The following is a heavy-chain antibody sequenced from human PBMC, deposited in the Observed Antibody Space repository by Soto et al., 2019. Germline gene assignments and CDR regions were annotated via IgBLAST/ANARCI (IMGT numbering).Heavy chain of an antibody. J-gene: IGHJ4*02. CDR2: ISYDGSNK. Sequence: QVQLVESGGGVVQPGRSLRLSCAASGFTFSSYAMHWVRQAPGKGLEWVAVISYDGSNKYYADSVKGRFTISRDNSKNTLYLQRNRLRAEDTAVSYCARDSGYSSSCPGNYWGQGTLVHGSS. V-gene: IGHV3-30-3*01. D-gene: IGHD6-13*01. CDR1: GFTFSSYA. CDR3: ARDSGYSSSCPGNY.